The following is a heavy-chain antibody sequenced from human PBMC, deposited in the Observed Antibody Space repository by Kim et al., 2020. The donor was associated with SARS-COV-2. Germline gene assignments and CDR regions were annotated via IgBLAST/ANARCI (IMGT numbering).Heavy chain of an antibody. D-gene: IGHD3-10*01. V-gene: IGHV3-15*01. CDR1: GFTFSNAW. Sequence: GGSLRLSCAASGFTFSNAWMSWVRQAPGKGLEWVGRIKSKTDGGTTDYAAPVKGRFTISRDDSKNTLYLQMNSLKTEDTAVYYCTTDFPSMVRGVIFVPWGGYWGQGTLVTVSS. J-gene: IGHJ4*02. CDR3: TTDFPSMVRGVIFVPWGGY. CDR2: IKSKTDGGTT.